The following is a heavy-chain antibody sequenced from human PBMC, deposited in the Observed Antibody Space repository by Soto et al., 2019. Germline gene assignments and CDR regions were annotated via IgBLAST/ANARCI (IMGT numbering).Heavy chain of an antibody. D-gene: IGHD3-22*01. J-gene: IGHJ6*02. CDR2: VYHTGTT. CDR1: DGTFRGDCRC. V-gene: IGHV4-31*02. Sequence: SEAMSDRYVVADGTFRGDCRCWSWNSHLPGNGLYGIANVYHTGTTYYNPSLKSRVSMSVDTSQNQFSLILASVTAADTAVYYCARALVTDYNSRDYHYYFAMGVWGQGTSVTGSS. CDR3: ARALVTDYNSRDYHYYFAMGV.